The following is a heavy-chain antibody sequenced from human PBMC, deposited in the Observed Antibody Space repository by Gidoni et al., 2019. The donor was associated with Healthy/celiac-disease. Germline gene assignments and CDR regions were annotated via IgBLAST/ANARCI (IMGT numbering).Heavy chain of an antibody. Sequence: QVQLVQSGAEVKKPGASVKVSCKASGYTFTSYDITWVRQATGQGLEWMGWMNPNSGNTGYAQKFQGRVTMTRNTSISTAYMELSSLRSEDTAVYYCARGLGYCSSTSCEFDYWGQGTLVTVSS. V-gene: IGHV1-8*01. D-gene: IGHD2-2*01. J-gene: IGHJ4*02. CDR2: MNPNSGNT. CDR1: GYTFTSYD. CDR3: ARGLGYCSSTSCEFDY.